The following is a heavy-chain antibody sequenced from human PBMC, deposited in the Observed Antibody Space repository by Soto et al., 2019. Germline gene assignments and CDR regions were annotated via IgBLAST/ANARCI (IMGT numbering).Heavy chain of an antibody. CDR1: GGSFSYYY. V-gene: IGHV4-34*01. CDR2: INHNGSA. J-gene: IGHJ2*01. Sequence: SDTLSLTCAVYGGSFSYYYWTWVRQPPGKGLEWIGEINHNGSASYNPSLKSRLTMSLDTSNNQFSLRLSSVTAADTAVYYCASQGYCRDLRCYRSTGFWSFDLWGRGTLVTVSS. D-gene: IGHD2-15*01. CDR3: ASQGYCRDLRCYRSTGFWSFDL.